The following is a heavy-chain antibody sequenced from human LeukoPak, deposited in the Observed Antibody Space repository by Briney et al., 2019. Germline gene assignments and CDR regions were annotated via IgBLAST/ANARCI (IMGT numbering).Heavy chain of an antibody. J-gene: IGHJ4*02. V-gene: IGHV6-1*01. CDR1: RDSVSSNSAA. CDR2: TYYRSKWYN. D-gene: IGHD6-13*01. CDR3: ARAKGRSPLFDY. Sequence: SQTLSLTCAISRDSVSSNSAAWNWIRQSPSRGLEWLGRTYYRSKWYNDYAVSVKGRIAISPDTSKNQFSLQLNSVTPEDTAVYYCARAKGRSPLFDYWGQGTLVTVSS.